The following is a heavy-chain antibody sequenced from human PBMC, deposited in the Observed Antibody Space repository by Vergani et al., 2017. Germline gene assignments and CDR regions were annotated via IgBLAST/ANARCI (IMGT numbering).Heavy chain of an antibody. J-gene: IGHJ5*02. V-gene: IGHV4-61*02. CDR1: GGSISSGSYY. CDR3: AGGLGYTYYYGSGSCXFDP. D-gene: IGHD3-10*01. CDR2: IYTSGST. Sequence: QVQLQESGPGLVKPSQTLSLTCTVSGGSISSGSYYWSWIRQPAGQGLEWIGRIYTSGSTNYNPSLKSRVTISVDTSKNEFSLKLSSVTAADTAVYYCAGGLGYTYYYGSGSCXFDPWGQGTLVTVSS.